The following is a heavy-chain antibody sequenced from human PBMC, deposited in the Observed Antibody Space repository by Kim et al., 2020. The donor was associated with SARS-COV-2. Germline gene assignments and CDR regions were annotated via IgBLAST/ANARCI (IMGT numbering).Heavy chain of an antibody. V-gene: IGHV3-11*05. J-gene: IGHJ6*02. Sequence: SVKGRFTISRDNAKNSLYLQMNSLRAEDTAVYYCARVVSGSSYYYYGMDVWGQGTTVTVSS. CDR3: ARVVSGSSYYYYGMDV. D-gene: IGHD1-1*01.